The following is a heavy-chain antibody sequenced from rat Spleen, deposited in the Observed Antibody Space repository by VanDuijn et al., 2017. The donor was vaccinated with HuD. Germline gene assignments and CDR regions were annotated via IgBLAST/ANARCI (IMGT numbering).Heavy chain of an antibody. CDR2: ISTGGGNT. J-gene: IGHJ3*01. Sequence: EVQLVESGGGVVQPGRSIKLSCAASGFTFRNYDMAWVRQAPTKGLAWDASISTGGGNTYYRDSVKGRFTISRDNAKSTLYLQMDSLRSEDTATYYCARHGRGTGNWFAYWGQGTLVTVSS. CDR1: GFTFRNYD. CDR3: ARHGRGTGNWFAY. V-gene: IGHV5-25*01. D-gene: IGHD4-3*01.